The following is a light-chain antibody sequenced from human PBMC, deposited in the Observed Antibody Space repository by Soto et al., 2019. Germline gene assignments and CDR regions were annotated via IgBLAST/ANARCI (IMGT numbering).Light chain of an antibody. V-gene: IGLV2-14*01. Sequence: ALTQPASVSGSPGQSITISCTGTSSDVGGYNYVSWYQQHPGKAPKLMIYEVSNRPSGVSNRFSGSKSGNTASLTISGLQAEDEADYYCSSYTSSSLYVFGNGTKVTV. CDR3: SSYTSSSLYV. CDR2: EVS. CDR1: SSDVGGYNY. J-gene: IGLJ1*01.